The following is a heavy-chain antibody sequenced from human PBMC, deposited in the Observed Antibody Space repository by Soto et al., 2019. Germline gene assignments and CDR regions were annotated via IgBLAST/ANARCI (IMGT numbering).Heavy chain of an antibody. D-gene: IGHD2-15*01. CDR2: IYPGDSDT. J-gene: IGHJ6*02. V-gene: IGHV5-51*01. CDR1: GYGVTSYW. CDR3: ERDVVVVAATTYYYYGMDV. Sequence: GESLKISCKGSGYGVTSYWIGWVRQMPGKGLEWMGIIYPGDSDTRYSPSFQGQVTISADKSISTAYLQWSSLKASDTAMYYCERDVVVVAATTYYYYGMDVWGQGTTVTVSS.